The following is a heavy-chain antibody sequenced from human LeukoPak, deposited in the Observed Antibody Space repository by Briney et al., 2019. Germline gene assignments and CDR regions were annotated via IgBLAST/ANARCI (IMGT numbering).Heavy chain of an antibody. V-gene: IGHV1-2*02. CDR3: ATGWWFDP. D-gene: IGHD2-15*01. CDR1: GYTLPGYY. Sequence: ASVTVSCKASGYTLPGYYMHWVRQAPAQGLEGVGWINPNSDGTNYAQKLQGRVPITRDTSISTAYVELRRLISSHTAVYYCATGWWFDPWGQGTLVTVSS. CDR2: INPNSDGT. J-gene: IGHJ5*02.